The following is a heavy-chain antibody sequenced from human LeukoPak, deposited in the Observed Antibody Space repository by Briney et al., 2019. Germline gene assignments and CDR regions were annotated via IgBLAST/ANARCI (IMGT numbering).Heavy chain of an antibody. J-gene: IGHJ5*02. Sequence: SETLSLTCIVSGGSITSSSYYWGWIRQPPGKGLEWIGSIYYSGSTDYNSSLKSRVTISVDTSKNQFSLRLRSVTAADTAMYYCARAYSSSWYYNWFDPWGQGTLVTVSS. CDR1: GGSITSSSYY. CDR2: IYYSGST. D-gene: IGHD6-13*01. CDR3: ARAYSSSWYYNWFDP. V-gene: IGHV4-39*01.